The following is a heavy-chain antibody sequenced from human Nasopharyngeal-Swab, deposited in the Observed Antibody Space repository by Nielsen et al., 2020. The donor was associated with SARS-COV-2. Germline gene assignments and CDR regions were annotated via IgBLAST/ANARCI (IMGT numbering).Heavy chain of an antibody. Sequence: GGSLRLSCAASGFSVSGNTYMTWVRQPPGKGLEWVSNIKQDGREQFYADSVKGRITISRDDAKNSVYLQMNSLRAEDTAVYYCARKSVVTGMDDATDIWGQGTMVTVSS. CDR3: ARKSVVTGMDDATDI. CDR2: IKQDGREQ. V-gene: IGHV3-7*04. CDR1: GFSVSGNTY. D-gene: IGHD2-21*02. J-gene: IGHJ3*02.